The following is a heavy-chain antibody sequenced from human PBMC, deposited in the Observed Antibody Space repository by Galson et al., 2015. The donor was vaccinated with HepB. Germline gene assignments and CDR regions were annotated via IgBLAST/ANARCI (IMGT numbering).Heavy chain of an antibody. Sequence: SLRLSCAASGFFFSSYGMHWVRQAPGKGLEWVAVISYDGSNKYYGDSVKGRFTISRANSKNTLYLQMNSLGAEDTAVYYCAKDGGDYNLDYWGQGTLVTVSS. V-gene: IGHV3-30*18. CDR3: AKDGGDYNLDY. J-gene: IGHJ4*02. CDR1: GFFFSSYG. CDR2: ISYDGSNK. D-gene: IGHD4-17*01.